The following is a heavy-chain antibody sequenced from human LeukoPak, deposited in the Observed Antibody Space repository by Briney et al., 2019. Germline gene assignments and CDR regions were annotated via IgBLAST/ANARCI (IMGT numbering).Heavy chain of an antibody. J-gene: IGHJ4*02. CDR2: IRSKANSYAT. V-gene: IGHV3-73*01. D-gene: IGHD1-7*01. CDR1: GFTFSGSA. CDR3: TRHVGDWNYVSPLDY. Sequence: GGSLRLSCAASGFTFSGSAMHWVRQASGKGLEWVGRIRSKANSYATAYAASVKGRFTISRDDSKNTAYLQMNSLKTEDTAVYYCTRHVGDWNYVSPLDYWGQGTLVTVSS.